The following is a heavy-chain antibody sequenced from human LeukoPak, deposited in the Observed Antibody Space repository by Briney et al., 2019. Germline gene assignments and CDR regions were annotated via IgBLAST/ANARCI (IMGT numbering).Heavy chain of an antibody. D-gene: IGHD1-1*01. V-gene: IGHV3-20*04. CDR3: ARVGYPQSFDY. CDR1: GFTFYDYG. CDR2: INWNGDST. J-gene: IGHJ4*02. Sequence: AGGSLRLSCAASGFTFYDYGMSWVRHAPGKGLEWVSGINWNGDSTGYADSVKGRFTISRDNAKNSLYLQMNSLRAEDTALYYCARVGYPQSFDYWGQGTLVTVSS.